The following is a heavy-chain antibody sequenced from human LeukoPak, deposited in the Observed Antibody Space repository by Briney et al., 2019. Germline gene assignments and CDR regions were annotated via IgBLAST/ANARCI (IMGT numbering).Heavy chain of an antibody. CDR3: ARGLTSYYYYGMDV. Sequence: SQTLSLTCTVSGGSISSGDYYWSWIRQPPGKGLEWIGYIYYSGSTYYNPSLKSRVTISVDTSKNQFSLKLSSVTAADTAFYYCARGLTSYYYYGMDVWGQGTAVTVSS. J-gene: IGHJ6*02. CDR1: GGSISSGDYY. V-gene: IGHV4-30-4*01. CDR2: IYYSGST. D-gene: IGHD3-9*01.